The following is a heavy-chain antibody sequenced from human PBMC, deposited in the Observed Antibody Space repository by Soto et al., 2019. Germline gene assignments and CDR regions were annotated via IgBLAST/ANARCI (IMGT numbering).Heavy chain of an antibody. CDR1: GGSISSYY. CDR3: AREQRGYCSGGSCYPDYYYYYGMDV. V-gene: IGHV4-4*07. CDR2: IYTSGST. J-gene: IGHJ6*02. D-gene: IGHD2-15*01. Sequence: SETLSLTCTVSGGSISSYYWSWIRQPAGKGLEWIGRIYTSGSTNYNPSLKSRVTMSVDTSKNQFSLKLSSVTAADTAVYYCAREQRGYCSGGSCYPDYYYYYGMDVWGQGTTVNVS.